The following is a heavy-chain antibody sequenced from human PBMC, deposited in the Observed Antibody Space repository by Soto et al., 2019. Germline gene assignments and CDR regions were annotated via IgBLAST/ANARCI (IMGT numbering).Heavy chain of an antibody. CDR2: IIPIFGTA. J-gene: IGHJ6*02. V-gene: IGHV1-69*12. Sequence: QVQLVQSGAEVKKPGSSVKVSCKASGGTFSSYAINWVRQAPGQGLEWMGGIIPIFGTANYAQKFQGRVTITAGEATSTAYMELSSLRSEDTAVYYCVIVHCSGASCYSWDYYYYGMDVWGQATTVTVSS. CDR3: VIVHCSGASCYSWDYYYYGMDV. D-gene: IGHD2-15*01. CDR1: GGTFSSYA.